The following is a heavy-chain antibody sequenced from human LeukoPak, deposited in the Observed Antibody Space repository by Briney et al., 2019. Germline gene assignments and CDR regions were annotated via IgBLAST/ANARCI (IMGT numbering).Heavy chain of an antibody. Sequence: ASVKVSCKASGYTLTSNYIHWVRQAPGQGLEWMGMIYPRDGSTSYAQKFQGRVAVTRDTSTSTVHMELSGLRSEDTAVYYCARDQEGFDYWGQGTLVTVSS. CDR2: IYPRDGST. V-gene: IGHV1-46*01. CDR3: ARDQEGFDY. J-gene: IGHJ4*02. CDR1: GYTLTSNY.